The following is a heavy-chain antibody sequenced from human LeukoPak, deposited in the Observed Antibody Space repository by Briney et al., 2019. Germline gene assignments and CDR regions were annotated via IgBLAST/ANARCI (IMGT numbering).Heavy chain of an antibody. CDR2: IIPILGIA. V-gene: IGHV1-69*04. D-gene: IGHD5-18*01. CDR3: ARSGYSYGQGAFDI. J-gene: IGHJ3*02. Sequence: SVKVSCKAAGGTFSSYAISWVRQAPGQGLEWMGRIIPILGIANYAQKSQGRVTITADKSTSTAYMELSSLRSEDTAVYHCARSGYSYGQGAFDIWGQGTMVTVSS. CDR1: GGTFSSYA.